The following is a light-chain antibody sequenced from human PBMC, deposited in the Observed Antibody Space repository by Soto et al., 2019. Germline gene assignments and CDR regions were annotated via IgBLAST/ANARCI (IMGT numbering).Light chain of an antibody. J-gene: IGKJ5*01. CDR2: GAS. Sequence: EIMLTQSPATLSLSTGERATLSYRASQSVSSYLAWYQQKPGQAPRLLIYGASSRATGIPDRFSGSGSGTDFTLTICRLEPEDFAVYYCQQYGSSLPFGQGTRLEIK. V-gene: IGKV3-20*01. CDR3: QQYGSSLP. CDR1: QSVSSY.